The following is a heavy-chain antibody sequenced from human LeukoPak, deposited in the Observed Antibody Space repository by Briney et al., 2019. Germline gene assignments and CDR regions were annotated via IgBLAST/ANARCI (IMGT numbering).Heavy chain of an antibody. CDR3: ARGIVVVVAATSGLGNYYYGMDV. D-gene: IGHD2-15*01. CDR1: GYTFTSYG. Sequence: SVKVSCKASGYTFTSYGISWVRQAPGQGLEWMGGIIPIFGTANYAQKFQGRVTITADESTSTAYMELSSLRSEDTAVYYCARGIVVVVAATSGLGNYYYGMDVWGQGTTVTVSS. V-gene: IGHV1-69*13. CDR2: IIPIFGTA. J-gene: IGHJ6*02.